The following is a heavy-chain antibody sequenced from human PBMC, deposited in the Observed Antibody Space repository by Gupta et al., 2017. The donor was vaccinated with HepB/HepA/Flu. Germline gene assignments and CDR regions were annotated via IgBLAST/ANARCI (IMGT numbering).Heavy chain of an antibody. CDR1: GFTFTGYY. CDR3: ARGAGRDGYNFDY. Sequence: QVQLVQSGAEVKKPGASVKVSCTASGFTFTGYYMHWVRQAPGQGLEWMGWINPNSGGTNHAQKFQGRVTMTRDTSISTAYMELTSLKSDDTAVYYCARGAGRDGYNFDYWGQGTLVTVSS. J-gene: IGHJ4*02. V-gene: IGHV1-2*02. CDR2: INPNSGGT. D-gene: IGHD5-24*01.